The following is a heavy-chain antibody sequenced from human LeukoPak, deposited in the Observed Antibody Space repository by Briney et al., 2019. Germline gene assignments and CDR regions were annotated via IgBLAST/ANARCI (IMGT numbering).Heavy chain of an antibody. CDR3: VKTTSVYWGSGDSFLDY. CDR2: ISYDGSNK. V-gene: IGHV3-30*04. CDR1: GFTFSDSA. J-gene: IGHJ4*02. D-gene: IGHD2-15*01. Sequence: GRSLRLSCAASGFTFSDSAMHWVRQAPGKGLQWVAIISYDGSNKFYTDSVKGRFTISRDNSKNTLYLQMNSLRAEDTAVYYCVKTTSVYWGSGDSFLDYWGQGTLVTVSS.